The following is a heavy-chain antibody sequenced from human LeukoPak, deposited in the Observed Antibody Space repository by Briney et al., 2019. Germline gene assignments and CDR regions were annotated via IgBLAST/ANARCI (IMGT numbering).Heavy chain of an antibody. J-gene: IGHJ4*02. Sequence: PGGSLRLSCAASGCTFSSYGMHWVRQAPGKGLEWVAVISYDGSNKYYADSVKGRFTISRDNSKNTLYPQMNSLRAEDTAVYCCAKGHDIPTPGHYWGQGTLVTVSS. CDR2: ISYDGSNK. CDR1: GCTFSSYG. D-gene: IGHD2-15*01. V-gene: IGHV3-30*18. CDR3: AKGHDIPTPGHY.